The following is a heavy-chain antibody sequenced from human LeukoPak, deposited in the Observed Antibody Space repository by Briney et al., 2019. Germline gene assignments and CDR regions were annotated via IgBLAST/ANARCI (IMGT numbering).Heavy chain of an antibody. Sequence: PGGSLRLSCAASGFTFSNYAMSWVRQAPGKGLEWVSAISNSDGSGSTYYADSVKGRFTISRDNSKNTLFLQMNSLRAEDTAVYYCAKGVKWELPFDYWGQGTLVTVSS. CDR2: ISNSDGSGST. CDR1: GFTFSNYA. CDR3: AKGVKWELPFDY. J-gene: IGHJ4*02. V-gene: IGHV3-23*01. D-gene: IGHD1-26*01.